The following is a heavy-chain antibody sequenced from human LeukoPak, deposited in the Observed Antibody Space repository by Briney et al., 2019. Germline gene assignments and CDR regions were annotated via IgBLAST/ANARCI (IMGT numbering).Heavy chain of an antibody. CDR3: ARWGSGGLTLDY. Sequence: GGSLRLSCAASGFTFSNYAMSWVRQAPGKGLEWVAVIWNDATEKYYGDSVKGRFTISKDNSRNTLNLQMDSLRVEDTAVYYCARWGSGGLTLDYWGQGTLVTVSS. V-gene: IGHV3-33*08. CDR2: IWNDATEK. D-gene: IGHD3-10*01. J-gene: IGHJ4*02. CDR1: GFTFSNYA.